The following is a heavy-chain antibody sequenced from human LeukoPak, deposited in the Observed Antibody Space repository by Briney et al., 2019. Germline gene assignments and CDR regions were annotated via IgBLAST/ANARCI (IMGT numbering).Heavy chain of an antibody. CDR3: AREEDYGDPFDY. J-gene: IGHJ4*02. D-gene: IGHD4-17*01. CDR2: IYYSGST. Sequence: PSETLSLTCTVSGGSISSYYWSWIRQPPGKGLEWIGYIYYSGSTNYNPSLKSRVTISVDTSKNQFSLKLSSVTAADTAVYYCAREEDYGDPFDYWGQGTLVTVSS. CDR1: GGSISSYY. V-gene: IGHV4-59*01.